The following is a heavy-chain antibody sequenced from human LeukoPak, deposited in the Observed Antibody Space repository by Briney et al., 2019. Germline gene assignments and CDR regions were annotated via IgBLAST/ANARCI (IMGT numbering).Heavy chain of an antibody. CDR1: GFTSSSYW. CDR3: ARTRIVGATGYYFDY. CDR2: IKQDGSEK. D-gene: IGHD1-26*01. J-gene: IGHJ4*02. Sequence: GGSLRLSCAASGFTSSSYWMSWVRQDPGKGLEWVANIKQDGSEKYYVDSVKGRFTISRDNAKNSLYLQMNSLRAEDTAVYYCARTRIVGATGYYFDYWGQGTLVTVSS. V-gene: IGHV3-7*01.